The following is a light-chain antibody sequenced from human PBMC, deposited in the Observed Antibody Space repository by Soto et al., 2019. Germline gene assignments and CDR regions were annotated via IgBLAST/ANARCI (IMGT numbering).Light chain of an antibody. J-gene: IGKJ5*01. CDR3: QQSNSTPLT. CDR2: AAS. Sequence: DIQMTQSPSSLSASVGDRVTITCRASQSISSYLNWYQQKPGKAPKLLIYAASSLQSGVPSRFSGSGSGTYFTLTISSLQPEDFATYYCQQSNSTPLTFGQGTRLEIK. V-gene: IGKV1-39*01. CDR1: QSISSY.